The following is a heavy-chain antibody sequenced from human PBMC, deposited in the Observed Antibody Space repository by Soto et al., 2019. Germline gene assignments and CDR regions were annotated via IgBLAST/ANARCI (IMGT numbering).Heavy chain of an antibody. Sequence: GGSLRRSCAASGFTFSSYWMSWVRQAPGKGLEWVANIKQDGSEKYYVDSVKGRFTISRDNAKNSLYLQMNSLRAEDTAVYYCARDLGLHNYGYYFDYWGQGTLVTVSS. CDR3: ARDLGLHNYGYYFDY. CDR2: IKQDGSEK. V-gene: IGHV3-7*01. J-gene: IGHJ4*02. D-gene: IGHD5-18*01. CDR1: GFTFSSYW.